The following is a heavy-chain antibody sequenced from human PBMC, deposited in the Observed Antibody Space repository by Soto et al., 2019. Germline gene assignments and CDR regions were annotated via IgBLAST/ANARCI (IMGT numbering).Heavy chain of an antibody. CDR3: ARDSVGYCSRTRCYGQGYFDY. CDR2: INPISGGT. J-gene: IGHJ4*02. Sequence: ASVKVSCKASGYTFTDYYIHWVRQAPGQGLEWMAWINPISGGTNYAQKFQGRVTMARDTSITTTYMELSRLTSDDTAVYYCARDSVGYCSRTRCYGQGYFDYWGQGALVTGSS. V-gene: IGHV1-2*02. CDR1: GYTFTDYY. D-gene: IGHD2-2*03.